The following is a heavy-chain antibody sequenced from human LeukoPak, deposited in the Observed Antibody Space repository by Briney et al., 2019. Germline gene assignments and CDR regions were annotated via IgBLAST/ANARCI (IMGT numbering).Heavy chain of an antibody. Sequence: PGGSLRLSCAASGFTFSSYGMHWVRQAPGKGLEWVAFIRYDGSNKYYADSVKGRFTISRDNSENTLYLQMNSLRVEDTAVYYCVKTSSGYYYFDYWGQGTLVTVSS. V-gene: IGHV3-30*02. CDR1: GFTFSSYG. CDR2: IRYDGSNK. CDR3: VKTSSGYYYFDY. J-gene: IGHJ4*02. D-gene: IGHD3-22*01.